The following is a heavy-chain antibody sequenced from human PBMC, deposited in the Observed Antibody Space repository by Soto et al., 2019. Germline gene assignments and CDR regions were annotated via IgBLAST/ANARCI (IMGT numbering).Heavy chain of an antibody. V-gene: IGHV3-53*01. D-gene: IGHD4-17*01. CDR2: IYSGGST. J-gene: IGHJ6*02. CDR1: GFTVSSNY. Sequence: PGGSLRLSCAASGFTVSSNYMSWVRQAPGKGLEWVSVIYSGGSTYYADSVKGRFIISRDNSKNTLYLQMNSLRAEDTAVYYCAGPTVTTGYYYYYYGMDVWGQGTTVTVSS. CDR3: AGPTVTTGYYYYYYGMDV.